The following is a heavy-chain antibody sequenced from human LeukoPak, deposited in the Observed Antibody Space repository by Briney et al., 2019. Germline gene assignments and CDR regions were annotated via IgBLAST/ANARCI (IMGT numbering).Heavy chain of an antibody. CDR1: GGSISSYY. J-gene: IGHJ4*02. Sequence: SETLSLTCTVSGGSISSYYWSWIRQPPGKGLEWIGYIYYSGSTNYNPSLKSRVTISVDTSKNQFSLKLSSVTAADTAVYYCARDGGGWLRFNGFDYWGQGTLVTVSS. D-gene: IGHD5-12*01. CDR3: ARDGGGWLRFNGFDY. V-gene: IGHV4-59*12. CDR2: IYYSGST.